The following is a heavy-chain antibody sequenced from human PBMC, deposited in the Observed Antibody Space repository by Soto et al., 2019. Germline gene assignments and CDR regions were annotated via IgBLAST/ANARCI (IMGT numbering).Heavy chain of an antibody. CDR1: GYTFTSYY. J-gene: IGHJ3*02. CDR2: IKPSGGST. D-gene: IGHD4-17*01. CDR3: TRAPSYGAXXI. V-gene: IGHV1-46*03. Sequence: ASVKVSCKASGYTFTSYYIHWVRQAPGQGLEWMGIIKPSGGSTTYAQKLQGRVTMTRDTSTSTVYMELSSLRSEDTAVYYCTRAPSYGAXXIWGQGTMVTVSS.